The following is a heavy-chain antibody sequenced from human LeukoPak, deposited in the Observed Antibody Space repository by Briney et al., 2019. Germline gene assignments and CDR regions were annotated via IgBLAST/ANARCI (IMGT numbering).Heavy chain of an antibody. CDR1: GGSISSYY. CDR2: IYYSGST. CDR3: ARVGYYYDSSGYPNWFDP. J-gene: IGHJ5*02. D-gene: IGHD3-22*01. Sequence: QSSETLSLTCTVSGGSISSYYWSWIRQPPGKGLEWIGYIYYSGSTNYNPSLKSRVTISVDTSKNQFSLKLSSVTAADTAVYYCARVGYYYDSSGYPNWFDPWGQGTLVTVSS. V-gene: IGHV4-59*01.